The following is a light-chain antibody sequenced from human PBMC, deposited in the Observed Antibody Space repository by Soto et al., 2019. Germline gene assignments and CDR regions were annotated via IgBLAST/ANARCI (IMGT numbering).Light chain of an antibody. CDR2: DAL. Sequence: EIVLSQSPDALSLSPGARVSLSCRASRPVVRQYIAWYHQKSGQAPRLLLHDALTRDTGIPDRFSGSGSGSGTDFTIFCSRLEPEYCGVYYCQQNGRSPTFGPGTKVEVK. V-gene: IGKV3-20*01. CDR1: RPVVRQY. J-gene: IGKJ3*01. CDR3: QQNGRSPT.